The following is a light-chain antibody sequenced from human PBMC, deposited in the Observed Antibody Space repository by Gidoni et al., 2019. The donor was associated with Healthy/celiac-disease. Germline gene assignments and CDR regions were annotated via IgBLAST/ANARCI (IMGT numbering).Light chain of an antibody. CDR1: QSVSSY. V-gene: IGKV3-11*01. Sequence: ETVLTQSPATLSLSPGERATLSCRASQSVSSYLAWYQQKPGQAPRLLIYDASNRATGIPARFRGSGSGTDFTLTISSLEPEDFAVYYCQQRSNWPITFGQGTRLEIK. CDR3: QQRSNWPIT. CDR2: DAS. J-gene: IGKJ5*01.